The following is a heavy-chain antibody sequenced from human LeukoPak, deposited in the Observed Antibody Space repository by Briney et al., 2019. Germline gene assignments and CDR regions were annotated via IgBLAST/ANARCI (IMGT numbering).Heavy chain of an antibody. CDR2: IYYTGST. V-gene: IGHV4-30-4*01. D-gene: IGHD6-13*01. CDR3: ARVAAAAVWFDP. CDR1: GXSISSGDHY. J-gene: IGHJ5*02. Sequence: SSQTLSLTWTVSGXSISSGDHYWSWIRRPPGKGLEWIGYIYYTGSTYCNPSLKSRVTISVDTSKSQFSLKLSSVTAADTAVYYCARVAAAAVWFDPWGQGTLVTVSS.